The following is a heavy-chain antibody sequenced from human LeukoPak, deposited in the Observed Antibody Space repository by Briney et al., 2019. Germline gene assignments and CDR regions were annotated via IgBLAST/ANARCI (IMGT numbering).Heavy chain of an antibody. CDR2: IWYDGSNK. J-gene: IGHJ2*01. Sequence: GGSLRLSCAASGFTFSRYGMHWVRQAPGKGLEWVAVIWYDGSNKYYADSVKGRFTISRDNSKNTLYLQMNSLRVEDTAVYYCARDSQGSGWYFDPWGRGTLVIVSS. D-gene: IGHD3-10*01. CDR3: ARDSQGSGWYFDP. CDR1: GFTFSRYG. V-gene: IGHV3-33*01.